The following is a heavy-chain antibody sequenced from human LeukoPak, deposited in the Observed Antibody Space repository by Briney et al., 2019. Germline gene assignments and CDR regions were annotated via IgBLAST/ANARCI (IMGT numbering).Heavy chain of an antibody. CDR2: ISSSGSTI. Sequence: GGSLRLSCAASGFTFSSYEMNWVRQAPGKGLEWVSYISSSGSTIYYADSVKGRFTISRDNAKNSLYLQMNSLRAVDTALYYCTRGSWSSSWYSNDYWGQGTLVTVSS. CDR1: GFTFSSYE. D-gene: IGHD6-13*01. CDR3: TRGSWSSSWYSNDY. J-gene: IGHJ4*02. V-gene: IGHV3-48*03.